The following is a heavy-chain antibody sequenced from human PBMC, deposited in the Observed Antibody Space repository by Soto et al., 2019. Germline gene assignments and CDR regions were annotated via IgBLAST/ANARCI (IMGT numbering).Heavy chain of an antibody. Sequence: SVKVSCKASGGTFSSYAISWVRQAPGQGLEWMGGIIPIFGTANYAQKFQGRVTITADESTSTAYMELSSLRSEDTAVYYCARTRIYYGSGNYFYYGLDIWGQGTTVTVSS. D-gene: IGHD3-10*01. V-gene: IGHV1-69*13. J-gene: IGHJ6*02. CDR2: IIPIFGTA. CDR3: ARTRIYYGSGNYFYYGLDI. CDR1: GGTFSSYA.